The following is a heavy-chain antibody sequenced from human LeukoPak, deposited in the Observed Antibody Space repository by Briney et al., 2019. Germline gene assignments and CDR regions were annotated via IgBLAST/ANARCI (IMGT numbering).Heavy chain of an antibody. CDR1: GYTFTGYY. Sequence: ASVKVSCKASGYTFTGYYMHWVRQAPGQGLEWMGWINPNSGGTNYAQKFQGRVTMTRVTSISTAYMELSRLRSDDTAVYYCARGGCSGGSCYGDYWGQGTLVTVSS. CDR2: INPNSGGT. D-gene: IGHD2-15*01. CDR3: ARGGCSGGSCYGDY. J-gene: IGHJ4*02. V-gene: IGHV1-2*02.